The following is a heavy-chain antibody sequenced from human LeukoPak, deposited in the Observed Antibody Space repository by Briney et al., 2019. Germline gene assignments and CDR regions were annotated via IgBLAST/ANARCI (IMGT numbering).Heavy chain of an antibody. Sequence: GGSLRLSSAASGFTFCSYALHWVRQAPGKGLEWVAVISYDGSNKYYADSVKGRFTISRDNSKNTLYLQMNSLRAEDTAVYYCARDGAVQLWPNVDYWGQGTLVTVSS. CDR2: ISYDGSNK. CDR3: ARDGAVQLWPNVDY. D-gene: IGHD5-18*01. CDR1: GFTFCSYA. V-gene: IGHV3-30-3*01. J-gene: IGHJ4*02.